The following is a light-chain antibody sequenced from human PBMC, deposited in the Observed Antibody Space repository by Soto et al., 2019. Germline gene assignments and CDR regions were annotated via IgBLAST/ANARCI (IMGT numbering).Light chain of an antibody. CDR2: LGS. Sequence: DIVMTQSPLSLPVTPGEPASISCRSSQSLLHSNGYNYLDWYLQKPGQSPQLLIYLGSNRASGVPDRFSGSGSGIYFTLKISRVEAEDVGVYYCMQALQTAYTFGQGTKLEIK. CDR3: MQALQTAYT. J-gene: IGKJ2*01. V-gene: IGKV2-28*01. CDR1: QSLLHSNGYNY.